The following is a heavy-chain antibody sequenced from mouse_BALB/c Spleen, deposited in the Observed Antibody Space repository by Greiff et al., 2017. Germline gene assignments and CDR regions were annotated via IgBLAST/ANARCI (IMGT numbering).Heavy chain of an antibody. Sequence: DVKLVESGGGLVKPGGSLKLSCAASGFTFSSYAMSWVRQTPEKRLEWVASISSGGSTYYPDSVKGRFTISRDNARNILYLQMSSLRSEDTAMYYCARVFPPYWYFDVWGAGTTVTVSS. CDR2: ISSGGST. CDR3: ARVFPPYWYFDV. CDR1: GFTFSSYA. J-gene: IGHJ1*01. V-gene: IGHV5-6-5*01.